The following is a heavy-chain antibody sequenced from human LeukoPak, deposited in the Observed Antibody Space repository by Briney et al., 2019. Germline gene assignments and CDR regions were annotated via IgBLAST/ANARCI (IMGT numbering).Heavy chain of an antibody. D-gene: IGHD6-13*01. CDR2: IYYSGST. V-gene: IGHV4-59*01. Sequence: SETLSLTCSVSGGSISSYYWSWIRQPPGKGLVWIGYIYYSGSTNYNPSLKSRVTISVDTPKNQFSLKLSSVTAADTAVYYCARVLAAAVPYPWFDPWGQGTLVTVSS. CDR3: ARVLAAAVPYPWFDP. J-gene: IGHJ5*02. CDR1: GGSISSYY.